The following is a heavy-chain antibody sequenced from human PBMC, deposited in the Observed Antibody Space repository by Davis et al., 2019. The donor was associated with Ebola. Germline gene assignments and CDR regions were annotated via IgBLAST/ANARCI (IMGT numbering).Heavy chain of an antibody. J-gene: IGHJ6*02. CDR1: GFTFSSYG. Sequence: PGGSLRLSCAASGFTFSSYGMHWVRQAPGKGLEWVAVISYDGSNKYYADSVKGRFTISRDNSKNTLYLQMNSLRAEDTAVYYCARGDIVATIFYYYGMDVWGQGTTVTVSS. CDR2: ISYDGSNK. CDR3: ARGDIVATIFYYYGMDV. V-gene: IGHV3-30*03. D-gene: IGHD5-12*01.